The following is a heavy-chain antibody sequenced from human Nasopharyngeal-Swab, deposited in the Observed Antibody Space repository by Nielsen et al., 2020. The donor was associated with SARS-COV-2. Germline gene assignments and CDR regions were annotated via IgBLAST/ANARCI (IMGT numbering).Heavy chain of an antibody. CDR3: ASTAAAFDN. Sequence: SETLSLTCTVSGGSINSGGYYWSWIRQHPGKGLEWIGYIYYSGSTFYNPSLESRVAMSVDTSKNQFFLNLSSVTAADAAVYYCASTAAAFDNWGQGTLVTVSS. J-gene: IGHJ4*02. V-gene: IGHV4-31*03. CDR2: IYYSGST. D-gene: IGHD6-25*01. CDR1: GGSINSGGYY.